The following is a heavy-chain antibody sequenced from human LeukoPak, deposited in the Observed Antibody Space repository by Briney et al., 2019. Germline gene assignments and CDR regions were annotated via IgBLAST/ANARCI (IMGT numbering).Heavy chain of an antibody. J-gene: IGHJ5*02. CDR2: IYYSGST. Sequence: SETLSLTCTVSGGSISSYYWSWIRQPPGKGLEWIGYIYYSGSTNYNPSLKSRVTISVDTSKNQFSLKLSSVTAADTAVYYCARDLGSSGYYYFWFDPWGQGTLVTVSS. D-gene: IGHD3-22*01. V-gene: IGHV4-59*01. CDR3: ARDLGSSGYYYFWFDP. CDR1: GGSISSYY.